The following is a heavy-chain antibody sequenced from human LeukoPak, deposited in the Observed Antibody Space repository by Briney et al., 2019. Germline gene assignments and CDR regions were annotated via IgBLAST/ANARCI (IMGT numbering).Heavy chain of an antibody. D-gene: IGHD5-18*01. CDR3: VRVYIYGRSYFDY. J-gene: IGHJ4*02. Sequence: SETLSLTCTVSGYSINSGFYWGWIRQPPGKGLEWIGTIHRGGTADYNPSLKSRLTISVDTSKNQFSLHLTSVTAADTAVYYCVRVYIYGRSYFDYWGQGTLVTVSS. CDR2: IHRGGTA. V-gene: IGHV4-38-2*02. CDR1: GYSINSGFY.